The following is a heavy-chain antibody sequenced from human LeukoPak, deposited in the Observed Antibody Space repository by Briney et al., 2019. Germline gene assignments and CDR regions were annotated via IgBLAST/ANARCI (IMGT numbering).Heavy chain of an antibody. J-gene: IGHJ6*03. D-gene: IGHD1-26*01. CDR1: GYTFTGYY. V-gene: IGHV1-2*02. Sequence: GASVKVSCKASGYTFTGYYMHWVRQAPGPGLGWMGWINPNSGGTNYAQKFQGRVTMTRDTSISTAYMELSRLRSDDTAVYYCARSGSYYHYYYYMDVWGKGTTVTVSS. CDR3: ARSGSYYHYYYYMDV. CDR2: INPNSGGT.